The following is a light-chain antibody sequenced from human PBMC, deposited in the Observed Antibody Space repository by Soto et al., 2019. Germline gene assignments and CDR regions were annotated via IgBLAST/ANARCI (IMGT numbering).Light chain of an antibody. CDR2: EVS. CDR3: SSYTSSSTLV. V-gene: IGLV2-14*01. CDR1: STDVGSFNY. Sequence: QSALTQPASVSGSPGQSITISCTGTSTDVGSFNYVSWYQQHPGKAPKLMIYEVSNRPSGVSNRFSASKSGNTASLTISGLQAADEADYYCSSYTSSSTLVFGTGTKVTV. J-gene: IGLJ1*01.